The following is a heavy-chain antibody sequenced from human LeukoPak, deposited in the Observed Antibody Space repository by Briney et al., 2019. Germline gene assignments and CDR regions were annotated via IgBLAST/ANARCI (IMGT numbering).Heavy chain of an antibody. J-gene: IGHJ6*03. D-gene: IGHD3-10*01. CDR3: ASAPGREYYYYMDV. CDR2: IYYSGST. Sequence: SETLSLTCTVSGGSISSGGYYWSWIRQHPGKGLEWIGYIYYSGSTYYNPSLKSRVTISVDTSKNQFSLKLSSVTAADTAVYYCASAPGREYYYYMDVWGKGPTVTVSS. CDR1: GGSISSGGYY. V-gene: IGHV4-31*03.